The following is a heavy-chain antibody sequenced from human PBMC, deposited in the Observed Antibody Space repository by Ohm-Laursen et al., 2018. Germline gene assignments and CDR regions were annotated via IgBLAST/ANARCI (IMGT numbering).Heavy chain of an antibody. CDR1: GFTFSSYG. CDR3: AKADSIAVAGNVPTLFDP. V-gene: IGHV3-30*18. J-gene: IGHJ5*02. CDR2: ISHDGSDK. Sequence: SLRLSCAASGFTFSSYGMHWVRQAPGKGLEWVAVISHDGSDKYYADSVKGRFTISRDNSKNTLYLQMNSLRAEDTALYYCAKADSIAVAGNVPTLFDPWGQGTLVTVSS. D-gene: IGHD6-19*01.